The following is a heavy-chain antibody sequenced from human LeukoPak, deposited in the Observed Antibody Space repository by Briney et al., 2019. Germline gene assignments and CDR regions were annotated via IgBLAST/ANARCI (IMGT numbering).Heavy chain of an antibody. V-gene: IGHV1-69*06. CDR1: GGTFSSYA. D-gene: IGHD6-13*01. Sequence: SVKVSCKASGGTFSSYAISWVRQAPGQGLEWMGGIIPIFGTANYAQKFQGRVTITADKSTSTAYMGLSSLRSEDTAVYYCARSSIIAAAGPYYFDYWGQGTLVTVSS. J-gene: IGHJ4*02. CDR3: ARSSIIAAAGPYYFDY. CDR2: IIPIFGTA.